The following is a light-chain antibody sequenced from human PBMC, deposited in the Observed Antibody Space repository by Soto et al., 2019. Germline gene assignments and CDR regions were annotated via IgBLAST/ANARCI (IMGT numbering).Light chain of an antibody. CDR2: DVN. Sequence: QSVLTQPRSVSGSPGQSVTISCTGTSSDVGGNDYVSWYLCHPGKAPKLIIYDVNERPSGVPDRFSGSKSGNTASLTISGLRPEDEADYYCSSYAGIYTYVFGSGTKV. CDR3: SSYAGIYTYV. J-gene: IGLJ1*01. V-gene: IGLV2-11*01. CDR1: SSDVGGNDY.